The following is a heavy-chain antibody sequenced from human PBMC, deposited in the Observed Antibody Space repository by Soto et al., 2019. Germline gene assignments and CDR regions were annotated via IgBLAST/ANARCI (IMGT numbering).Heavy chain of an antibody. J-gene: IGHJ6*02. CDR2: TYYRFKWYN. Sequence: PSQTLSLTCAISGDSVSSNSAAWNWIRHSPSRGLEWLGRTYYRFKWYNDYAVSVKSRITIKRDTYKKQFSLQLNSVTPEDTAVYYCAREGYNWSPYYCYYGMDVCGQGTTVTVYS. D-gene: IGHD1-20*01. CDR1: GDSVSSNSAA. V-gene: IGHV6-1*01. CDR3: AREGYNWSPYYCYYGMDV.